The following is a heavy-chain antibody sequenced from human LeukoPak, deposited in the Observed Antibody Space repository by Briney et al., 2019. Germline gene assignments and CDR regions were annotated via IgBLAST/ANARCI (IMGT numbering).Heavy chain of an antibody. CDR3: ARLFDYVWGSYRP. CDR2: MNPNSGNT. Sequence: ASVKVSCKASGYTFTIYDIHWVRHATGQGLEWMGWMNPNSGNTGYAQKFQDRVTMTRNTSISTAYMELSSLRSEDTAVYYCARLFDYVWGSYRPWGQGTLVTVSS. D-gene: IGHD3-16*02. CDR1: GYTFTIYD. V-gene: IGHV1-8*01. J-gene: IGHJ5*02.